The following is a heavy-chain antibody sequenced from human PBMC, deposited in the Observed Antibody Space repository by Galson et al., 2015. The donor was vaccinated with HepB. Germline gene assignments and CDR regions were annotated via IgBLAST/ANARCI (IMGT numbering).Heavy chain of an antibody. CDR3: AKLYYYGSGSYDGMDV. CDR2: ISYDGSNK. Sequence: SLRLSCAASGFTFSSYGMHWVRQAPGKGLEWVAVISYDGSNKYYADSVKGRFTISRDNSKNTLYLQMNSLRAEDTAVYYCAKLYYYGSGSYDGMDVWGQGTTVTVSS. D-gene: IGHD3-10*01. J-gene: IGHJ6*02. CDR1: GFTFSSYG. V-gene: IGHV3-30*18.